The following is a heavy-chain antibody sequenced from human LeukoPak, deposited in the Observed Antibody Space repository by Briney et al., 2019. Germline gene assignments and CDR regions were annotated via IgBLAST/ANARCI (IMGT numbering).Heavy chain of an antibody. CDR3: ATNYYGSGSYYKVSDYYYMDV. J-gene: IGHJ6*03. Sequence: GESLKISCKGSGYSFTSYWIGWVRQMPGKGLEWMGIIYPGDSDTRYSPSFQGQVTISADKSISTAYLQWSSLKASDTAMYYCATNYYGSGSYYKVSDYYYMDVWGKGTTVTASS. D-gene: IGHD3-10*01. CDR2: IYPGDSDT. V-gene: IGHV5-51*01. CDR1: GYSFTSYW.